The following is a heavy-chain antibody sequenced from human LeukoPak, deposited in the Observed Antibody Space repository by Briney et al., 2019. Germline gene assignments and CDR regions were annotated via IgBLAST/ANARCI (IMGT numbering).Heavy chain of an antibody. D-gene: IGHD1-26*01. V-gene: IGHV4-59*12. J-gene: IGHJ3*02. Sequence: TSETLSLTCTVSGGSISSYYWSWIRQPPGKGLEWIGYIYYSGSTNYNPSLKSRVTMSVDTSKNQFSLKLSSVTAADTAVYYCARDLMSPKYRYSGSYSRRHSNDAFDIWGQGTMVTVSS. CDR2: IYYSGST. CDR1: GGSISSYY. CDR3: ARDLMSPKYRYSGSYSRRHSNDAFDI.